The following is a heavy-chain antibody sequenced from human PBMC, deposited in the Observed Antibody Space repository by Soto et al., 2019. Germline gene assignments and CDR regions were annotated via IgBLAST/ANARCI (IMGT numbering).Heavy chain of an antibody. CDR1: GYTFTSYY. D-gene: IGHD1-26*01. J-gene: IGHJ4*02. CDR2: INPSGGST. CDR3: ASGGGSYFDS. V-gene: IGHV1-46*01. Sequence: QVQLVQSGAEVKKPGALVKVSCKASGYTFTSYYMHWVRQAPGQGLEWMGIINPSGGSTSYAQKFHGSVKMCRYSSTSTVYLELSTLRSEVTAGYYGASGGGSYFDSWGQGNLVTVFS.